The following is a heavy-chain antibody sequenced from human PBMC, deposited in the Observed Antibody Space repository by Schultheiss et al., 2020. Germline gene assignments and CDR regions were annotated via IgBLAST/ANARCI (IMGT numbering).Heavy chain of an antibody. D-gene: IGHD4-17*01. CDR3: ARVRETRDYGDYVMPITRPATYGYYMDV. CDR1: GFTFSSYS. Sequence: GGSLRLSCAASGFTFSSYSMNWVRQAPGKGLEWVSYISSSSSTIYYADSVKGRFTISRDNAKNSLYLQMNSLRAEDTAVYYCARVRETRDYGDYVMPITRPATYGYYMDVWGKGTTVTVSS. CDR2: ISSSSSTI. J-gene: IGHJ6*03. V-gene: IGHV3-48*01.